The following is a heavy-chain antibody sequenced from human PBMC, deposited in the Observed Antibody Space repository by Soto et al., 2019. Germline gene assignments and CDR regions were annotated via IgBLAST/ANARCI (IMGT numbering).Heavy chain of an antibody. V-gene: IGHV3-53*01. CDR3: ARVNTTLVDHFDC. Sequence: GSLRLSCVVSGFSVSATSIFWVRQATGKGLEWVSLMHRGGATDNADSVKGRFTTSRDKSKNTLYLHMNGLRVEDTAVYYCARVNTTLVDHFDCWGQGTLVTVSS. J-gene: IGHJ4*02. CDR2: MHRGGAT. CDR1: GFSVSATS. D-gene: IGHD5-18*01.